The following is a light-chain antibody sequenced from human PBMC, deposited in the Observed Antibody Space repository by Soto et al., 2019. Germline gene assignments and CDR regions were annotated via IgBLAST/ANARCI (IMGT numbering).Light chain of an antibody. CDR3: MQALQTPLT. V-gene: IGKV2-28*01. Sequence: DVVMTQSPLSLSVTPGEPASISCRSSQSLLHSDGYNYLDWFLQRPGQSPQVLIYLGSNRAPGVPDRFSGSGSGTDFTLKISRVEAEDVGVYYCMQALQTPLTFGGGTKVEIK. CDR2: LGS. CDR1: QSLLHSDGYNY. J-gene: IGKJ4*01.